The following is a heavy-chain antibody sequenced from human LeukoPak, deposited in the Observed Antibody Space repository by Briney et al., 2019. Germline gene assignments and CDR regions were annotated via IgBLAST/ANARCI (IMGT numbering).Heavy chain of an antibody. D-gene: IGHD6-6*01. CDR1: GFTFSSYA. CDR2: INPKNGGT. CDR3: ATSRTSLVKYFQH. Sequence: SCAASGFTFSSYAMHWVRQAPAQGLEWMGWINPKNGGTKSEQEFQGRVTMTRDTSISTAYMELSRLTSDDTAVYYCATSRTSLVKYFQHWGQGTLVTVSS. J-gene: IGHJ1*01. V-gene: IGHV1-2*02.